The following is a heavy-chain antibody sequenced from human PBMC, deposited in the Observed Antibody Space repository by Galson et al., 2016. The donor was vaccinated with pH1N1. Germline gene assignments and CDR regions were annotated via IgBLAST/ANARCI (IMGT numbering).Heavy chain of an antibody. J-gene: IGHJ2*01. V-gene: IGHV1-8*01. CDR1: GYTFTNFD. D-gene: IGHD2-21*02. CDR3: AIMYCGGDCPTGYFDL. Sequence: QSGAEVKKSGGSVKVSCKASGYTFTNFDINWVRQATGQGLEWMGWMNPNSGNTGYAQKFQGRVTMTRNTSIRTAYMELSSLRSEDTAIYYCAIMYCGGDCPTGYFDLWGRGTLVTVSS. CDR2: MNPNSGNT.